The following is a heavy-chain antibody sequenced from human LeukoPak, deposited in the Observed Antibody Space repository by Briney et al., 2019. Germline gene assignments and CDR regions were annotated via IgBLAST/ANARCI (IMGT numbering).Heavy chain of an antibody. CDR1: GGTIGKIDW. CDR2: IFHTGTA. Sequence: SETLSLTCAVSGGTIGKIDWWSWVRQPPGKGLEWVGEIFHTGTANYNPSLKSRVTMSVDTSKNQFSLKLSSVTAADTAVYYCARGAVRGVPGGYFDYWGQGTPVTASS. J-gene: IGHJ4*02. D-gene: IGHD3-10*01. V-gene: IGHV4-4*02. CDR3: ARGAVRGVPGGYFDY.